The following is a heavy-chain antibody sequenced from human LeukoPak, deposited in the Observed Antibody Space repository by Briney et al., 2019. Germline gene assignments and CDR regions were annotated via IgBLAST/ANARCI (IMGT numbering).Heavy chain of an antibody. J-gene: IGHJ5*02. CDR1: GFTFSSYA. Sequence: PGGSLRLSCAASGFTFSSYAMSWVRQAPGKGLEWVSAISGSGGSTYYADSVEGRFTISRDNSKNTLYLQMNSLRAEDTAVYYCAKFRDSSSWVWFDPWGQGTLVTVSS. CDR2: ISGSGGST. CDR3: AKFRDSSSWVWFDP. D-gene: IGHD6-13*01. V-gene: IGHV3-23*01.